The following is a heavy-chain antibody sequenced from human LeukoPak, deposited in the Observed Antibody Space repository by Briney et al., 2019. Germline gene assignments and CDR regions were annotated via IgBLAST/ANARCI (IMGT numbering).Heavy chain of an antibody. D-gene: IGHD5-18*01. CDR2: ISASGDAT. CDR3: ARDYTAAIGFDY. V-gene: IGHV3-23*01. Sequence: AGGSLRLSCAASGFTFSSYAMSWVRQAPGKGLEWVSAISASGDATFYADSVKSRFTISRDNSKNTVHLQMNSLRAEDTAVYYCARDYTAAIGFDYWGQGTLVSVSS. CDR1: GFTFSSYA. J-gene: IGHJ4*02.